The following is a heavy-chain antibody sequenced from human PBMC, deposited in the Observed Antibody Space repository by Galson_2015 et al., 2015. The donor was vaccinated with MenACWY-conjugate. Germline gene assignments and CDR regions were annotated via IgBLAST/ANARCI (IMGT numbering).Heavy chain of an antibody. V-gene: IGHV1-3*01. Sequence: SVKVSCKASGYTFTSYAMHWVRQAPGQRLEWMGWINAGNGNTKYSQKFQGRVTITRDTPASTAYMELSSLRSEDTAVYYCARDYYYDFWSGEWNWFDPWGQGTLVTVSS. CDR3: ARDYYYDFWSGEWNWFDP. D-gene: IGHD3-3*01. CDR2: INAGNGNT. J-gene: IGHJ5*02. CDR1: GYTFTSYA.